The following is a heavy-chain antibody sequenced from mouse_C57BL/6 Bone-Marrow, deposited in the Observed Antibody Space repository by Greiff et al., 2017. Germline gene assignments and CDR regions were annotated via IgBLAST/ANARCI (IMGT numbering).Heavy chain of an antibody. J-gene: IGHJ3*01. V-gene: IGHV1-81*01. CDR3: ARWELASFPY. CDR2: IYPSSGNT. D-gene: IGHD4-1*01. Sequence: QVQLQESGAELARPGASVKLSCKASGYTFTSYGISWVKQRTGQGLEWIGEIYPSSGNTYYNEKFKGKATLTVDTSSSTAYMQLSSLTSEDSAVYYCARWELASFPYWGQGTLVTVSA. CDR1: GYTFTSYG.